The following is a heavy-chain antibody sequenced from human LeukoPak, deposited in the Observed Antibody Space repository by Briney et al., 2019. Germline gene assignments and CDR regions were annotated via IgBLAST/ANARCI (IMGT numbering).Heavy chain of an antibody. V-gene: IGHV1-18*01. CDR1: GYTFTSYG. CDR2: ISAYNGNT. D-gene: IGHD4-23*01. J-gene: IGHJ6*03. Sequence: GASVKVSCKASGYTFTSYGISWVRQAPGQGLEWMGWISAYNGNTNYAQKLQGRVTMTTDTSTSTAYMELRSLRSDDTAVYYCARDQGNLNYYYYYMDVWGKGTTVTVSS. CDR3: ARDQGNLNYYYYYMDV.